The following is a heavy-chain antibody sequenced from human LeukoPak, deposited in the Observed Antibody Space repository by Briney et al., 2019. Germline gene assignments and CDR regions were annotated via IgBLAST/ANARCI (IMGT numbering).Heavy chain of an antibody. CDR3: ARETIEAFDV. CDR1: GYSYSTYG. Sequence: ASVKVSCKTSGYSYSTYGISWVRQDPGQGLEWMGWISAYNGNTNYAQKFQGRVTMTTDTSTSTAHLEMRSLRPDDTAVYYCARETIEAFDVWGQGTMVTVLS. V-gene: IGHV1-18*01. J-gene: IGHJ3*01. D-gene: IGHD4/OR15-4a*01. CDR2: ISAYNGNT.